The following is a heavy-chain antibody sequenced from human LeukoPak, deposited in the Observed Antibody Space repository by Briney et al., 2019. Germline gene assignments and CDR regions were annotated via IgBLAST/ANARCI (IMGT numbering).Heavy chain of an antibody. J-gene: IGHJ4*02. D-gene: IGHD1-7*01. CDR1: GFTFNNYA. CDR3: AKSGTAYFDY. CDR2: IRYDVSDK. V-gene: IGHV3-30*02. Sequence: GGSLRLSCAASGFTFNNYAMHWVRQAPGKGLEWVAFIRYDVSDKNYADSVKGRFTISRDNSKNTLYLQMNSLRVEDTAVYYCAKSGTAYFDYWGQGTLVTVSS.